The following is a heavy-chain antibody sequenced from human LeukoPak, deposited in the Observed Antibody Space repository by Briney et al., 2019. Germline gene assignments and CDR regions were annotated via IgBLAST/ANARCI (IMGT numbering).Heavy chain of an antibody. J-gene: IGHJ4*02. CDR2: ISTRIDYM. V-gene: IGHV3-21*01. CDR1: GFPFSSYS. D-gene: IGHD6-19*01. CDR3: ARAIFSRGWYLVDY. Sequence: GGSLRLSCAASGFPFSSYSMNWVRRAPGRGLEGVSSISTRIDYMYYADSVKGRFTISRDNAKNSLYLQMNSLRAEDTAVYYCARAIFSRGWYLVDYWGQGTLVTVSS.